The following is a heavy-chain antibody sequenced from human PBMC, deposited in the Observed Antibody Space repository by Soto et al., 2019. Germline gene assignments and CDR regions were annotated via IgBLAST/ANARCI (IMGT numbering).Heavy chain of an antibody. D-gene: IGHD3-10*01. CDR2: ISYDGSNK. CDR1: GFTFSSYG. Sequence: TGGSLRLSCAASGFTFSSYGMHWVRQAPGKGLEWVAVISYDGSNKYYADSVKGRFTISRDNSKNTLYLQMNSLRAEDTAVYYCAKDGRAYYYYGMDVWGQGTTVTVSS. CDR3: AKDGRAYYYYGMDV. V-gene: IGHV3-30*18. J-gene: IGHJ6*02.